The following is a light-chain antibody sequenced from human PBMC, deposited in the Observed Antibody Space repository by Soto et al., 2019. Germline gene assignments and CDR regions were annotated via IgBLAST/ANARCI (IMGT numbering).Light chain of an antibody. V-gene: IGLV2-23*01. CDR1: SINVGSYNL. CDR2: EGS. Sequence: QSVLTQPASMSGSPGQSITISCTGTSINVGSYNLVSWYQQHPGKAPKLMIYEGSKRPSGVSNRFSGSKSGNTASLTISGLQAEDEAEYYCCSYAGHSTYVFGTGTKLTVL. J-gene: IGLJ1*01. CDR3: CSYAGHSTYV.